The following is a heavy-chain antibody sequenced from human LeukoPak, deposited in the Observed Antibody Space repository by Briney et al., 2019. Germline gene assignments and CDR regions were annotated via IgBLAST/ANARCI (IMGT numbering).Heavy chain of an antibody. CDR3: ARDSRYYDSSGYYYEDY. CDR1: EFTVSSNY. CDR2: IYSGGST. V-gene: IGHV3-66*02. J-gene: IGHJ4*02. Sequence: GGSLRLSCEASEFTVSSNYMSWVRQAPGKGLEWVSVIYSGGSTYYADSVKGRFTISRDNSKNTLYLQMNSLRAEDTAVYYCARDSRYYDSSGYYYEDYWGQGTLVTVSS. D-gene: IGHD3-22*01.